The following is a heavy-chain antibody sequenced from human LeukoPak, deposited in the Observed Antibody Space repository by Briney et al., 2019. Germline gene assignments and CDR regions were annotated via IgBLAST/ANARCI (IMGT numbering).Heavy chain of an antibody. CDR1: GFTFSSYG. J-gene: IGHJ4*02. CDR3: AKDRLLNTLPYYFDY. D-gene: IGHD2-2*02. Sequence: GGSLRLSCAASGFTFSSYGMHWFRQAPGKGLEWVAFIRYDGSNKYYADSVKGRFTISRDNSKNTLYLQMNSLRAEDTAVYYCAKDRLLNTLPYYFDYWGQGTLVTVSS. V-gene: IGHV3-30*02. CDR2: IRYDGSNK.